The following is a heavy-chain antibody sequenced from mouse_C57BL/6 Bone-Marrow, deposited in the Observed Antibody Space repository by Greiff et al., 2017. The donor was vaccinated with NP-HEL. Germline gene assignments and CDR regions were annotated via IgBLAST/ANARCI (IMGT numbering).Heavy chain of an antibody. D-gene: IGHD1-1*01. CDR2: LDPENGDT. CDR1: GFNIKDDY. CDR3: YYSYWYFDV. Sequence: VQLQQSGAELVRPGASVKLSCTASGFNIKDDYMHWVKQRPEQGLEWIGWLDPENGDTEYASKFQGKATITADTSSNTAYLQLSSLTSEDTAVYYCYYSYWYFDVWGTGTTVTVSS. J-gene: IGHJ1*03. V-gene: IGHV14-4*01.